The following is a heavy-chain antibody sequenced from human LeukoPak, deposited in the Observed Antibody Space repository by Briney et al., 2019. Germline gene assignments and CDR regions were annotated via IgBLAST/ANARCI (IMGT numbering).Heavy chain of an antibody. V-gene: IGHV1-69*05. CDR2: IIPIFGTA. J-gene: IGHJ6*03. D-gene: IGHD3-16*02. CDR3: ARAPTTSYPYYYYYYMDV. Sequence: SVKVSCKASGCTFSSYAISWVRQAPGQGLEWMGGIIPIFGTANYAQKFQGRVTITTDESTSTAYMELSSLRSEDTAVYYCARAPTTSYPYYYYYYMDVWGKGTTVTVSS. CDR1: GCTFSSYA.